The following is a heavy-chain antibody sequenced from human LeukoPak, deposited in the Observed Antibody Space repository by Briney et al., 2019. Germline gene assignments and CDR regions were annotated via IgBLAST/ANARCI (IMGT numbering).Heavy chain of an antibody. CDR2: ISYIGCT. CDR3: ASDSISMNAFDA. V-gene: IGHV4-59*11. J-gene: IGHJ3*01. Sequence: SETLSLTCTVSGGSFTTHYWSWIRQPPGKGLEWIGYISYIGCTNYNPSLKGRVTISIDTSKNEVSLMLTSVTAADTAVYYCASDSISMNAFDAWGQGTMVTVSS. CDR1: GGSFTTHY. D-gene: IGHD3-22*01.